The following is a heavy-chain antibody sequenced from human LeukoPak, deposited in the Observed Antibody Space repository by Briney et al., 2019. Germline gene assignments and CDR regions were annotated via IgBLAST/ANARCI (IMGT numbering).Heavy chain of an antibody. V-gene: IGHV4-59*01. J-gene: IGHJ6*02. CDR2: IYYSGST. CDR3: ARGWLDDYYYYGMDV. CDR1: GVSFSGYY. Sequence: SETLSLTCAVYGVSFSGYYWSWIRQPPGKGLEWIGYIYYSGSTNYNPSLKSRVTISVDTSKNQFSLKPSSVTAADTAVYYCARGWLDDYYYYGMDVWGQGTTVTVSS. D-gene: IGHD6-19*01.